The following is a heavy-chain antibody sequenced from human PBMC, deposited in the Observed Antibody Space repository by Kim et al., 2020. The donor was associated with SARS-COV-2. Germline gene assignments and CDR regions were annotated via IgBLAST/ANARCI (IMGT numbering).Heavy chain of an antibody. CDR1: GGTFSSYA. CDR2: IIPIFGTA. Sequence: SVKVSCKASGGTFSSYAISWVRQAPGQGLEWMGGIIPIFGTANYAQKFQGRVTITADESTSTAYMELSSLRSEDTAVYYCAREGPILTGYFYWGQGTLVTVSS. J-gene: IGHJ4*02. CDR3: AREGPILTGYFY. D-gene: IGHD3-9*01. V-gene: IGHV1-69*13.